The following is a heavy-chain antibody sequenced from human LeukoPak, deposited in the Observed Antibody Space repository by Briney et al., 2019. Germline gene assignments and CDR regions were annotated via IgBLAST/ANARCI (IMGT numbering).Heavy chain of an antibody. D-gene: IGHD3-10*01. CDR1: GGSISSTTYY. CDR3: ARLHWDSGYYYYYMDV. CDR2: IYYSGST. Sequence: SETLSLTCTASGGSISSTTYYWGWIRQPPGKGLEWIGRIYYSGSTYYNPSLKSRVTISVDTSTNQFSLKLSSVTATDTAVYYCARLHWDSGYYYYYMDVWGKGTTVTVSS. V-gene: IGHV4-39*01. J-gene: IGHJ6*03.